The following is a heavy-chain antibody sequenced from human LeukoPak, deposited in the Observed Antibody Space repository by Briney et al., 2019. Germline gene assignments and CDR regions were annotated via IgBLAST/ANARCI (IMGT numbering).Heavy chain of an antibody. CDR2: IKQDGSEK. J-gene: IGHJ6*02. Sequence: GGSLRLSCAASGFTVSSNYMSWVRQAPGKGLEWVANIKQDGSEKYYVDSVKGRFTISRDNAKNSLYLQMNSLRAEDTAVYYCARDLTWGGAVAGTFHYGMDVWGQGTTVTVSS. CDR1: GFTVSSNY. CDR3: ARDLTWGGAVAGTFHYGMDV. V-gene: IGHV3-7*01. D-gene: IGHD6-19*01.